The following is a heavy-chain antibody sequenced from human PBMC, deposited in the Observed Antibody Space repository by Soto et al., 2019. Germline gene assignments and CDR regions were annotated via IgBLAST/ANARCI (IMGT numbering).Heavy chain of an antibody. V-gene: IGHV1-18*04. Sequence: ASVKVSCKASGYRFTTYGITWVRLAPGQGLEWLGGISTYNGNTDYAQNLQDRVTMTTETSTSTAYMEVTSLTSGDTAVYYCARGLGTNGLDVWGQGTTVTVSS. CDR1: GYRFTTYG. CDR3: ARGLGTNGLDV. CDR2: ISTYNGNT. D-gene: IGHD7-27*01. J-gene: IGHJ6*02.